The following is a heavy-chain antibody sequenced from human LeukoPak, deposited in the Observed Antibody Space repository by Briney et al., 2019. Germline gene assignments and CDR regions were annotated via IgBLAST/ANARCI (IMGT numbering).Heavy chain of an antibody. CDR3: ARDYTSSGWYGYYYGMDV. CDR2: ISAYNGNT. D-gene: IGHD6-19*01. CDR1: GYTFTIYG. Sequence: ASVTVSSTASGYTFTIYGISWVRQAPGQGLEWMGWISAYNGNTNYAQKLQGRVTMTTDTSTSTAYMELRSLRSDDTAVYYCARDYTSSGWYGYYYGMDVWGQGTTVTVSS. V-gene: IGHV1-18*01. J-gene: IGHJ6*02.